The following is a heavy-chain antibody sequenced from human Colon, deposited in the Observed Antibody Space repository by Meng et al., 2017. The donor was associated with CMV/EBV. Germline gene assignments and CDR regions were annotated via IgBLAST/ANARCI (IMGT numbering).Heavy chain of an antibody. CDR3: ARDGRCSRSGGSCFDY. V-gene: IGHV4-61*01. CDR1: GGSVSSTIYY. CDR2: VDYSEST. D-gene: IGHD2-15*01. J-gene: IGHJ4*02. Sequence: SETLSLTCNVSGGSVSSTIYYWNWIRQPPGKGLEWIGYVDYSESTKYNPSLTSRVTISVDTSKNQFSLRLSSVTAADTAMYYCARDGRCSRSGGSCFDYWGQGALVTVSS.